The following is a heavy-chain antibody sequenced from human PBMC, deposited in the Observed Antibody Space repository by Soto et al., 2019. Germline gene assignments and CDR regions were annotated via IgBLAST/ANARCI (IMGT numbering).Heavy chain of an antibody. CDR1: GFTFSSYG. Sequence: GGSLRLSCAASGFTFSSYGMHWVRQAPGKGLEWVAVIWYDGSNKYYADSVKGRFTISRDNSKNTLYLQMNSLRAEDTAVYYCAREGYSGYESDLRATFDYWGQGTLVTVSS. J-gene: IGHJ4*02. CDR3: AREGYSGYESDLRATFDY. V-gene: IGHV3-33*01. CDR2: IWYDGSNK. D-gene: IGHD5-12*01.